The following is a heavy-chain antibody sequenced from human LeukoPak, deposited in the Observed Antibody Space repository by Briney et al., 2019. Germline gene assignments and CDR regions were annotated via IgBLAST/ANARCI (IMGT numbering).Heavy chain of an antibody. Sequence: PGRSLRLSCAASGFTFDDYAMHWVRQAPGKGLEWVSGISWNSGSIGYADSVKGRFTISRDNAKNSLYLQMDSLEAEDTAVYYCTRDLGPWGQGTLVTVSS. CDR2: ISWNSGSI. CDR1: GFTFDDYA. CDR3: TRDLGP. V-gene: IGHV3-9*01. J-gene: IGHJ5*02.